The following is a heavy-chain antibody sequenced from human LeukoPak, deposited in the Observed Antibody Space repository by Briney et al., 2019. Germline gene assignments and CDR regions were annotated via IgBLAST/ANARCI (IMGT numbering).Heavy chain of an antibody. J-gene: IGHJ1*01. D-gene: IGHD2-2*01. V-gene: IGHV1-18*01. CDR1: GYTFTSYG. CDR3: ARVSFHLLNEYFQY. CDR2: ISGYNDNT. Sequence: GASVKVSCKASGYTFTSYGFSWVRQAPGQGLEWMGWISGYNDNTNHAQKFQGRLTMTTDTSTSTAYMELRSLRSDDTAVYYCARVSFHLLNEYFQYWGQGTLVTVSS.